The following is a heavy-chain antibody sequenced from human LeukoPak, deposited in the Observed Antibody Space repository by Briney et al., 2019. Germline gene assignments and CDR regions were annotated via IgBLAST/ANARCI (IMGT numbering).Heavy chain of an antibody. CDR2: ISSDGSTT. V-gene: IGHV3-74*01. CDR1: GTIFSGYW. CDR3: VRDTRNAFDI. J-gene: IGHJ3*02. Sequence: PGGSLRLSCAASGTIFSGYWVHWVRQAPGKGLVWVSCISSDGSTTRYADSVTGRFTISRDNAKNTVYVHMNSLRDEDTAIYYCVRDTRNAFDIWGQGTMVTVSS.